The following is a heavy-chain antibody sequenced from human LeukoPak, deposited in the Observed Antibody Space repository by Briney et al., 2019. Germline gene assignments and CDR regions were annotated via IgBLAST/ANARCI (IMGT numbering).Heavy chain of an antibody. V-gene: IGHV3-23*01. J-gene: IGHJ4*02. Sequence: GGSLRLSCAASGFTFSSYAMSWVRQAPGKGLEWVSSISGSGHSTYYADSVKGRFTISRDNSKNTLYLQMNSLRAEDTAVYYCAKDPVEVAAISYFDYWGQGTLVTVSS. D-gene: IGHD5-24*01. CDR1: GFTFSSYA. CDR3: AKDPVEVAAISYFDY. CDR2: ISGSGHST.